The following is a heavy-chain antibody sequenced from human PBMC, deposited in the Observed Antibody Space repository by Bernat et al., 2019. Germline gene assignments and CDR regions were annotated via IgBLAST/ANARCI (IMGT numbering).Heavy chain of an antibody. CDR3: ARHGGWFGETYEGYYFDY. J-gene: IGHJ4*02. Sequence: QVQLQQWGAGLLKPSETLSLTCAVYGGSFSGYYWSWIRQPPGKGLEWIGSIYYSGSTYYNPSLKSRVTISVDTAKNPCSLKLSSVTATDTAVYYCARHGGWFGETYEGYYFDYWGQGTLVTVSS. CDR2: IYYSGST. D-gene: IGHD3-10*01. V-gene: IGHV4-34*01. CDR1: GGSFSGYY.